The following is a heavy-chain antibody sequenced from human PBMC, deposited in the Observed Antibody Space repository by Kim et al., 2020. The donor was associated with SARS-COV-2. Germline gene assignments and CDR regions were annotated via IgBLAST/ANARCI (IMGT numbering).Heavy chain of an antibody. D-gene: IGHD5-18*01. J-gene: IGHJ6*02. CDR2: ISAYNGNT. CDR3: ALAGGYTAMAYYYYGMDV. V-gene: IGHV1-18*04. CDR1: GYTFTSYG. Sequence: ASVKVSCKASGYTFTSYGISWVRQAPGQGLEWMGWISAYNGNTNYAQKLQGRVTMTTDTSTSTAYMELRSLRSDDTAVYYCALAGGYTAMAYYYYGMDVWGQGTTVTVSS.